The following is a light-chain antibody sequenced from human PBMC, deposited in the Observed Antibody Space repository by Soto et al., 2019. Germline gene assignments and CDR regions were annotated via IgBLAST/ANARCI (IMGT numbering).Light chain of an antibody. CDR3: QQYGSSPRT. Sequence: EIVLTQSPGTLSLSPKERATLSCRARQSVSSSYLAWYQQKPGQAPRLLIYGASSRATGIPDRFSGSGSGTDFTLTICILEPEDFAVYYCQQYGSSPRTFGQGTRLEIK. CDR1: QSVSSSY. J-gene: IGKJ5*01. V-gene: IGKV3-20*01. CDR2: GAS.